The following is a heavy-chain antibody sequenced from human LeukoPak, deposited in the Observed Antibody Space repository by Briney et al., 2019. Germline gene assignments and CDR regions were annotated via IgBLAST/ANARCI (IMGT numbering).Heavy chain of an antibody. CDR3: ARGGGYYNIPTLLIA. J-gene: IGHJ5*02. V-gene: IGHV1-18*01. CDR2: ISAYNGNT. Sequence: ASVKVSCKASGYTFTSYGISWVRQAPGQGLERMGWISAYNGNTNYAQKLQGRVTMTTDTSTSTAYMELRSLRSDDTAVYYCARGGGYYNIPTLLIAWGQGTLVTVSS. CDR1: GYTFTSYG. D-gene: IGHD3-22*01.